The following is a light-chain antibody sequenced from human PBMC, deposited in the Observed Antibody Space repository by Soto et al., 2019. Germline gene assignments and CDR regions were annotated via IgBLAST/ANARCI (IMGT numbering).Light chain of an antibody. J-gene: IGLJ2*01. Sequence: QSVLTQPPSASGTPGQRVTISCSGSSSNIGSNYVYWYQQLPGTAPKLLIYRNNQRPSGVPDRFSGSKSGTSAFLAISGLRSDDEADYYCAAWDDSLSAVVFGGGTKLTVL. CDR3: AAWDDSLSAVV. CDR1: SSNIGSNY. V-gene: IGLV1-47*01. CDR2: RNN.